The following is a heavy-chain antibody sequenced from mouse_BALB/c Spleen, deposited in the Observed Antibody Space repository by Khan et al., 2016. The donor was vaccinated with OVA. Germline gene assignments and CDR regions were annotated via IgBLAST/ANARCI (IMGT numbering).Heavy chain of an antibody. Sequence: QVRLQQSGPELVRPGASVKMSCKASGYTFTSFWIHWVKQRPGQGLEWIGMIDPSKSETRLNQKFKGKATLNVDKSSNPAYMQLSRLTSEDYAVYYCARGGYGSPFAYWGQGTLVTVSA. CDR1: GYTFTSFW. CDR3: ARGGYGSPFAY. J-gene: IGHJ3*01. D-gene: IGHD1-1*01. CDR2: IDPSKSET. V-gene: IGHV1S127*01.